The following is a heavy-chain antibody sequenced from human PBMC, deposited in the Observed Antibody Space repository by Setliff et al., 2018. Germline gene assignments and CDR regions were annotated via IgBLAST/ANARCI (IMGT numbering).Heavy chain of an antibody. D-gene: IGHD5-18*01. CDR3: ARDQGSYGYRAFDF. V-gene: IGHV3-7*03. Sequence: GGSLRLSCVASGFTFGAYWMSWVRQAPGKGLEWVANINQDGSEKYYVDSVKGRFTISRDNARNSLYLQMNSLRAEDTAVYYCARDQGSYGYRAFDFWGQGTLVTVSS. CDR1: GFTFGAYW. CDR2: INQDGSEK. J-gene: IGHJ4*02.